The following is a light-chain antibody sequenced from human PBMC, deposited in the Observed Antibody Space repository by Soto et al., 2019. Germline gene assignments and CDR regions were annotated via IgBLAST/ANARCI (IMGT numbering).Light chain of an antibody. CDR1: QSVSSNY. Sequence: EIVLTQSPGTLSLSPGERATLSCRASQSVSSNYLAWYQQKPGQAPRLLIYGASSRATGIPDRFSGSGSGTDFTLTISRLEPEDFVVYYCQKYGSSPPLTFGGGTKVDI. CDR2: GAS. V-gene: IGKV3-20*01. J-gene: IGKJ4*01. CDR3: QKYGSSPPLT.